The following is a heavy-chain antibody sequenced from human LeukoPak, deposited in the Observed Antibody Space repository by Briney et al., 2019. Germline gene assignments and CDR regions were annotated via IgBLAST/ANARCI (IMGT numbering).Heavy chain of an antibody. J-gene: IGHJ4*02. Sequence: KNGESLQISCKGSGSSFTSYWIGWARQLPGKGLEWMGIIYPGDSDIRYSPSSQGQVTISADKSISTAYLQWSSLKASGTAMYYCARQFGGNSEFDYWGQGTLVTVSS. CDR1: GSSFTSYW. D-gene: IGHD4-23*01. V-gene: IGHV5-51*01. CDR2: IYPGDSDI. CDR3: ARQFGGNSEFDY.